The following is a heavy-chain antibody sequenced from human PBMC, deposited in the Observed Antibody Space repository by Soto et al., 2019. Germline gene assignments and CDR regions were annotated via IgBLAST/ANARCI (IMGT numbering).Heavy chain of an antibody. D-gene: IGHD6-19*01. V-gene: IGHV4-59*01. CDR1: GGSISSYY. Sequence: QVQLQESGPGLVKPSETLSLTCTVSGGSISSYYWSWIRQPPGKGLEWIGYIYYSGSTNYNPSLKSRVTISVDTSKNQFSLKLSSVTAADTAVYYCARSSAVADPFDYWGQGTLVTVSS. CDR3: ARSSAVADPFDY. J-gene: IGHJ4*02. CDR2: IYYSGST.